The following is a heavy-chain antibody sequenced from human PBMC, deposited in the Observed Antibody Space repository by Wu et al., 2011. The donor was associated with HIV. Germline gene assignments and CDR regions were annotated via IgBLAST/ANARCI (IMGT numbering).Heavy chain of an antibody. CDR3: AEGIAARRLGNY. D-gene: IGHD6-6*01. J-gene: IGHJ4*02. Sequence: GAEVKKPGSSVKVSCKASGGTFSSYAISWVRQAPGQGLSGWRDHPYLWYNKYAXKFQGRVTMTADKSTSTAYMELSSLRSEDTAVYYCAEGIAARRLGNYWGQGTLVTVSS. V-gene: IGHV1-69*06. CDR1: GGTFSSYA. CDR2: HPYLWYN.